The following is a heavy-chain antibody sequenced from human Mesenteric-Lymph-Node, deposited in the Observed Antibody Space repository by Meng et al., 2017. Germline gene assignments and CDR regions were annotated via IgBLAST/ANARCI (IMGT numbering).Heavy chain of an antibody. CDR3: AGGPWEADY. CDR2: IDYSRNI. CDR1: GASVTSGRHY. Sequence: SETLSLTCTVSGASVTSGRHYWSWIRQPPGKGLEWIGYIDYSRNINYDPSLKSRLTMSIDTSKNQFSLKLSSVTAADTAVYYCAGGPWEADYWGQGTLVTVSS. V-gene: IGHV4-61*01. D-gene: IGHD1-26*01. J-gene: IGHJ4*02.